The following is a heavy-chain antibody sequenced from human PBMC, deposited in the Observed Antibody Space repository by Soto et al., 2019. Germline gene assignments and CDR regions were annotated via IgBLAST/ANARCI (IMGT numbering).Heavy chain of an antibody. Sequence: GGSLRLSCAASGFSFSSYWMSWVRQAPGKGPEWVANIKEDGGEQHYVDSVKGRFTISRDNTENSLFLQMNNLRAEDSAIYYCAITTSTVSYSFDPWGPGTQVTVSS. CDR3: AITTSTVSYSFDP. D-gene: IGHD4-4*01. CDR2: IKEDGGEQ. J-gene: IGHJ5*02. V-gene: IGHV3-7*03. CDR1: GFSFSSYW.